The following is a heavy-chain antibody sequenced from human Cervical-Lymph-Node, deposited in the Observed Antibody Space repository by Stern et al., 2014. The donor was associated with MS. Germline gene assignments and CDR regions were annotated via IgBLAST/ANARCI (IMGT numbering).Heavy chain of an antibody. CDR1: GVSVSDHY. J-gene: IGHJ3*02. CDR2: IFDGWRT. V-gene: IGHV4-59*02. Sequence: EQLQESGPGLVKPSATLSLTCTVSGVSVSDHYWRWIRQPPGKGLEWIAYIFDGWRTTYKPSLKSRATISVHPSKNQFSLTLTSVTAADTAVYYCARSGYSNNWDDAFDIWGQGTMVIVAS. CDR3: ARSGYSNNWDDAFDI. D-gene: IGHD5-12*01.